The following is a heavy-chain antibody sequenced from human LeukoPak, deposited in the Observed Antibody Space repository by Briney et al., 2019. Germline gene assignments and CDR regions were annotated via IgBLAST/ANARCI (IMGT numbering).Heavy chain of an antibody. Sequence: GASVKVSCKASGYTFTSYGISWVRQAPGQGLEWMGWISAYNGNTNYAQKLQGRVTMTTDTSTSTAYVELRSLRSDDTAVYYCARNSLGYCSGGSCYDYYMDVWGKGTTVTVSS. D-gene: IGHD2-15*01. V-gene: IGHV1-18*01. J-gene: IGHJ6*03. CDR2: ISAYNGNT. CDR1: GYTFTSYG. CDR3: ARNSLGYCSGGSCYDYYMDV.